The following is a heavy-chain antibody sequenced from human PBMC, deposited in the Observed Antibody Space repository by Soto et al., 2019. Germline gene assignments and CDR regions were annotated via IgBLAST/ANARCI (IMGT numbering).Heavy chain of an antibody. CDR3: ANAFPLGAPYYFDY. V-gene: IGHV3-30*18. D-gene: IGHD3-16*01. CDR1: GFTFSAYG. CDR2: ISYDSNNK. Sequence: PGGSLRLSCAASGFTFSAYGMHWVRQAPGRGLEWVALISYDSNNKFYADSVKGRFTISRDNAKSTLYLQMNSLRVDDTAVYYCANAFPLGAPYYFDYWGQGTLVTVSS. J-gene: IGHJ4*02.